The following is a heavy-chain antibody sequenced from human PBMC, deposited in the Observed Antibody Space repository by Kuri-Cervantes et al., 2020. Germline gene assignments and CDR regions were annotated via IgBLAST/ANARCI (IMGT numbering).Heavy chain of an antibody. V-gene: IGHV3-33*01. J-gene: IGHJ5*02. CDR2: IWYDGSNK. D-gene: IGHD3-10*01. CDR3: ARQRTYYYGSGSYFNWFDP. CDR1: GFTFSSYG. Sequence: LSLTCAASGFTFSSYGMHWVRQAPGKGLEWVAVIWYDGSNKYYADSVKGRFTISRDNSKNTLYLQMNSLRAEDTAVYYCARQRTYYYGSGSYFNWFDPWGQGTLVTVSS.